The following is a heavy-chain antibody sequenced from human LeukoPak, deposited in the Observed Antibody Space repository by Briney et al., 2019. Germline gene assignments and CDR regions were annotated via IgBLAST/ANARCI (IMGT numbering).Heavy chain of an antibody. CDR3: ARGPYGDYVWLDY. CDR2: INPNSGGT. CDR1: GYTFTGYY. D-gene: IGHD4-17*01. V-gene: IGHV1-2*02. Sequence: GASVKVSCKASGYTFTGYYMHWVRQAPGQGLEWMGWINPNSGGTNYAQKFQGRVTMTRDTSISTAYMELSRLRSDDTAVYYCARGPYGDYVWLDYWGQGTLVTVSS. J-gene: IGHJ4*02.